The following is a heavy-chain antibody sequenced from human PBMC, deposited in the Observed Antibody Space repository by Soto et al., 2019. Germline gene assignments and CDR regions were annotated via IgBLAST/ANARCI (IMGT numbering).Heavy chain of an antibody. J-gene: IGHJ5*02. CDR2: IYTSGST. D-gene: IGHD3-3*01. CDR1: GGSISSYY. V-gene: IGHV4-4*07. CDR3: AREKYTIFGVANNWFDP. Sequence: LSLTCTVSGGSISSYYWGWIRQPAGKGLEWIGRIYTSGSTNYNPSLKSRVTMSVDTSKNQFSLKLSSVTAADTAVYYCAREKYTIFGVANNWFDPWGQGTLVTVSS.